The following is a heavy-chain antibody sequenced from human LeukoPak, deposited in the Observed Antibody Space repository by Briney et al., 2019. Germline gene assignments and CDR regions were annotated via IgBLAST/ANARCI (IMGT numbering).Heavy chain of an antibody. J-gene: IGHJ3*02. V-gene: IGHV4-59*01. CDR1: GGSISSYY. CDR2: IYYSGST. CDR3: ARGRSSGSYLDPFDI. D-gene: IGHD3-10*01. Sequence: SETLSLTCLVSGGSISSYYWSWIRQPPGRGLEWIGHIYYSGSTNYNPSLKSRVTISVDTSKNQFSLRLMSVTAADTAVYYCARGRSSGSYLDPFDIWGQGTMVTVSS.